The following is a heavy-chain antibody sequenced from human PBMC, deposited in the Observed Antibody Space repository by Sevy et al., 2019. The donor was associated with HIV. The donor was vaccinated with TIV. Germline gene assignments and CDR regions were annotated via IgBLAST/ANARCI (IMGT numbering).Heavy chain of an antibody. CDR1: GFSFSNYA. CDR2: LVGGGSRT. J-gene: IGHJ6*02. V-gene: IGHV3-23*01. D-gene: IGHD2-15*01. Sequence: EGSLRLSCAASGFSFSNYAMSWVRQAPGKELEWVSTLVGGGSRTYYADSVTGRFTISRDNSRNTLYLQMNSLRAEDTTVCYCAKRRVQSGLSGGGANYGWDVCGQGTTVTVSS. CDR3: AKRRVQSGLSGGGANYGWDV.